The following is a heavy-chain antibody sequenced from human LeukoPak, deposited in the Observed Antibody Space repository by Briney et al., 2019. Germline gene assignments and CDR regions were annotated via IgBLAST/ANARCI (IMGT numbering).Heavy chain of an antibody. V-gene: IGHV4-59*08. CDR2: IYYSGST. J-gene: IGHJ4*02. CDR3: ARARPYFDY. Sequence: SETLSLTCTVSGGSISSYYWSWIRQPPGKGLEWIGYIYYSGSTNYNPSLKSRVTISVDTSKNQFSLKLSPVTAADTAVYYCARARPYFDYWGQGTLVTVSS. CDR1: GGSISSYY.